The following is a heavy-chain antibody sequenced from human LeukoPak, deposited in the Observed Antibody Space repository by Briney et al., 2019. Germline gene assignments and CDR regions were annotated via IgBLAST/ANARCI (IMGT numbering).Heavy chain of an antibody. D-gene: IGHD6-6*01. Sequence: SETLSLTCTVSGGSISSSDYYWAWIRQPPGKGLQWIGNIFYIGNTNYNPSLKSRVTISVDTSKNQFSLKLTSVTAADMAVYYCARRRMSSSLRDPWGQGTLVTVSS. CDR2: IFYIGNT. V-gene: IGHV4-39*01. CDR3: ARRRMSSSLRDP. CDR1: GGSISSSDYY. J-gene: IGHJ5*02.